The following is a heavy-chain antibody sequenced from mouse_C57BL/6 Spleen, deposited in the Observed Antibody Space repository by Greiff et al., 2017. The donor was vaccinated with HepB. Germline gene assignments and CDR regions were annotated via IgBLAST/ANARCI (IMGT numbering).Heavy chain of an antibody. V-gene: IGHV5-9*01. CDR1: GFTFSSYT. J-gene: IGHJ2*01. CDR2: ISGGGGNT. Sequence: EVKLMESGGGLVKPGGSLKLSCAASGFTFSSYTMSWVRQTPEKRLEWVATISGGGGNTYYPDSVKGRFTISRDNAKNTLYLQMSSLRSEDTALYYCARHGRALDYWGQGTTLTVSS. D-gene: IGHD3-3*01. CDR3: ARHGRALDY.